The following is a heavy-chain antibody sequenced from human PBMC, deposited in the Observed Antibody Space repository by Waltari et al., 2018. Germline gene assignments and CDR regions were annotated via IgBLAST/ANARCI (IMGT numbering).Heavy chain of an antibody. J-gene: IGHJ4*02. CDR2: IIPIFGTA. Sequence: QVQLVQSGAEVKKPGSSVKVSCKASGGTFSSYAISWVRQAPGQGLEWIGGIIPIFGTANYAQKFQGRVTITADESTSTAYMELSSLRSEDTAVYYCARDPYYYGSGSEGFDYWGQGTLVTVSS. CDR1: GGTFSSYA. D-gene: IGHD3-10*01. CDR3: ARDPYYYGSGSEGFDY. V-gene: IGHV1-69*12.